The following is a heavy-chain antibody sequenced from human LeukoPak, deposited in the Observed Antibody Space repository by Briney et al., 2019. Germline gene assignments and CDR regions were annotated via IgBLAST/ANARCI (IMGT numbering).Heavy chain of an antibody. CDR3: ARVGDIVVVPAGLDD. J-gene: IGHJ4*02. Sequence: GASVKVSCKASGYTFTGYYMHWVRQAPGQGLEWMGWINPNSGGTKYAQKFQGRVTMTRDTSISTAYMELSRLRSDDTAVYYCARVGDIVVVPAGLDDWGQGTLVTVSS. CDR1: GYTFTGYY. D-gene: IGHD2-2*01. V-gene: IGHV1-2*02. CDR2: INPNSGGT.